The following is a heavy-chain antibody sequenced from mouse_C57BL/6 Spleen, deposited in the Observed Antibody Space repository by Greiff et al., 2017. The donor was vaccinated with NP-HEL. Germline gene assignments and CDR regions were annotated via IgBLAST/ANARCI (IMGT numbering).Heavy chain of an antibody. V-gene: IGHV1-69*01. D-gene: IGHD2-1*01. J-gene: IGHJ4*01. CDR2: IDPSDSYT. Sequence: QVQLQQPGAELVMPGASVKLSCKASGYTFTSYWMHWVKQRPGQGLEWIGEIDPSDSYTNYTQQFKGKSTLTVDKSSSTAYMQLSSLTSEDSAVDYCARCGNDGKPLMDYWGQGTSVTVSS. CDR1: GYTFTSYW. CDR3: ARCGNDGKPLMDY.